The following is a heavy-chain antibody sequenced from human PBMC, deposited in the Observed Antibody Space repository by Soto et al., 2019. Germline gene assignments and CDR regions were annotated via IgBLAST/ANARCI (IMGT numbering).Heavy chain of an antibody. CDR2: ISTTSGYI. J-gene: IGHJ4*02. D-gene: IGHD3-9*01. Sequence: EEQLVESGGGLVKPGGSLRLSCVASGFRFTSYNMHWVRQAPGKGLEWVASISTTSGYIYYADSVKGRFTISRDNAKNSLYLQMNSLRVEDTAVYFCARRDILTGHTINWGQGTLVTVSS. CDR3: ARRDILTGHTIN. V-gene: IGHV3-21*01. CDR1: GFRFTSYN.